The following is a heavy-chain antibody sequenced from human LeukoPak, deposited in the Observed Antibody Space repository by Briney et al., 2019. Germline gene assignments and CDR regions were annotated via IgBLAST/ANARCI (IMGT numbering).Heavy chain of an antibody. D-gene: IGHD6-13*01. CDR1: GYSFTSYW. V-gene: IGHV5-51*01. CDR2: TYPGDSDT. J-gene: IGHJ4*02. Sequence: GESLKISCKGSGYSFTSYWIGWVRQMPGKGLEWIGITYPGDSDTRYSPSFQGQVTISAAKSISTAYLQWSSLKASDTAMYYCARGRRTGYSRRWYYFDYWGQGTLVTVSS. CDR3: ARGRRTGYSRRWYYFDY.